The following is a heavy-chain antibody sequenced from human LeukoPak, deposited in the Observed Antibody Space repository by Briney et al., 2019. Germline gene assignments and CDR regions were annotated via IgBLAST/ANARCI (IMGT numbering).Heavy chain of an antibody. CDR2: ISYDGSNE. CDR3: ARVRAGYCTSTSCYTGMDV. V-gene: IGHV3-30*03. D-gene: IGHD2-2*01. J-gene: IGHJ6*02. CDR1: GFTFSSYG. Sequence: GGSLRLSCAASGFTFSSYGMHWVRQAPGKGLEWVALISYDGSNEYYADSVRGRFTISRDNSKFTLYMQMNGLRSEDTAVYYCARVRAGYCTSTSCYTGMDVWGQGTTVTVSS.